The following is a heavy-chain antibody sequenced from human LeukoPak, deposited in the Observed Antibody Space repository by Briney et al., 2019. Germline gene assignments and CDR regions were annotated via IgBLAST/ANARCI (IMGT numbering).Heavy chain of an antibody. D-gene: IGHD6-13*01. V-gene: IGHV3-23*01. CDR3: AKSQDGKQQLATTVDY. CDR1: GFTFSSYD. CDR2: IRPRGDNT. J-gene: IGHJ4*02. Sequence: GGSLRLSCAASGFTFSSYDMTWVRQAPGRGLEWVSSIRPRGDNTYYGDSVKGRFTISRDNSKNTVYLQMNNMRAEDTAVYYCAKSQDGKQQLATTVDYWGQGTLVTVSS.